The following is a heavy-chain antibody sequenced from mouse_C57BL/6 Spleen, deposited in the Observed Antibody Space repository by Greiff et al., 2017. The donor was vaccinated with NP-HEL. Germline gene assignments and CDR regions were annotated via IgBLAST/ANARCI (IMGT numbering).Heavy chain of an antibody. CDR3: ARLITTVVADY. CDR1: GYTFTSYT. V-gene: IGHV1-4*01. CDR2: INPSSGYT. D-gene: IGHD1-1*01. Sequence: VQLQQSGAELARPGASVKMSCKASGYTFTSYTMHWVKQRPGQGLEWIGYINPSSGYTKYNQKFKDKATLTADKSSSTAYMHLSSLTSEDSAVYYCARLITTVVADYWGQGTTLTVSS. J-gene: IGHJ2*01.